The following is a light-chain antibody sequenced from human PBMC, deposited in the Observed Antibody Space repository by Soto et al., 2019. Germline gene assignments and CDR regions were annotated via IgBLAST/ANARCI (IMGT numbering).Light chain of an antibody. CDR1: QGISSY. J-gene: IGKJ3*01. CDR3: QQLNSYPPRST. Sequence: DIQLTQSPSFLSASVGDRVTITCRASQGISSYLAWYQQKPGKAPKLLIYAASTLQSGVPSRFSDSGSGTEFTLTFISLQPVDFATYYCQQLNSYPPRSTFGPGTKVDIK. CDR2: AAS. V-gene: IGKV1-9*01.